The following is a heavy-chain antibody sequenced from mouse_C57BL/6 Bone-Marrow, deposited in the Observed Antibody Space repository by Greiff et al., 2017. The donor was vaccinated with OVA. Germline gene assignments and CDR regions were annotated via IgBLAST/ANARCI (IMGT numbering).Heavy chain of an antibody. CDR1: GFTFSSYA. J-gene: IGHJ3*01. CDR2: ISDGGSYT. D-gene: IGHD2-5*01. V-gene: IGHV5-4*01. CDR3: ARDYSNFAWFAY. Sequence: DVKLVESGGGLVKPGGSLKLSCAASGFTFSSYAMSWVRQTPEKRLEWVATISDGGSYTYYPDNVKGRFTISRDNAKNNLYLQMSHLKSEDTAMYYCARDYSNFAWFAYWGQGTLVTVSA.